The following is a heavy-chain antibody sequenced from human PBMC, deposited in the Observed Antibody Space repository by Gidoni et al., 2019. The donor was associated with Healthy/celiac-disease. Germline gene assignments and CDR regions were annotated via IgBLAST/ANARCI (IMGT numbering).Heavy chain of an antibody. J-gene: IGHJ4*02. Sequence: QVQLQESGPGLVKPSQTLSLTCTVSGGSISSGDYYWSWIRQPPGKGLAWIGYMYYSGTTYYNPSLKSRVTISVDTSKNLFSLKLSRVTAADTAVDYCARGDEVRGVDYWGQGTLVTVSS. CDR3: ARGDEVRGVDY. D-gene: IGHD3-10*01. CDR2: MYYSGTT. V-gene: IGHV4-30-4*01. CDR1: GGSISSGDYY.